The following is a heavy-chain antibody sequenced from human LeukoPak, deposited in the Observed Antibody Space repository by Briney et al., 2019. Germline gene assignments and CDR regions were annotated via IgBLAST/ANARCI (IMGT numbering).Heavy chain of an antibody. V-gene: IGHV3-23*01. CDR1: GFTFSSYA. CDR3: AKDEDHVDTAMPTPDY. D-gene: IGHD5-18*01. Sequence: GGSLRLSCAASGFTFSSYAMSWVRQAPGKGLEWVSAISGSGGSTYYADSVKGRFIISRDNSKNTLYLQMNSLRAEDTAVYYCAKDEDHVDTAMPTPDYWGQGTLVTVSS. CDR2: ISGSGGST. J-gene: IGHJ4*02.